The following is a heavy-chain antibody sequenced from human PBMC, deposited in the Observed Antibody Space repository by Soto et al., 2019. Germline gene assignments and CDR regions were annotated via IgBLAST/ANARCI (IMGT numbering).Heavy chain of an antibody. J-gene: IGHJ4*02. Sequence: GGSLTLSCAASGFTVSSNYMSWVRQAPGKGLEWVSVIYSGGSTYYADSVKGRFTISRDNSKNTLYLQMNSLRAEDTAVYYCAGGNLDFDYWGQGTLVTVSS. CDR2: IYSGGST. CDR1: GFTVSSNY. CDR3: AGGNLDFDY. V-gene: IGHV3-66*01.